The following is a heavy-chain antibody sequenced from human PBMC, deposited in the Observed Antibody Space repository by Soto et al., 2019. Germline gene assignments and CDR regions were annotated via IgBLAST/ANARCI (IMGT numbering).Heavy chain of an antibody. J-gene: IGHJ4*02. CDR2: IYYSGST. Sequence: SETLSLTCTVSGGSISSSSYYWGWIRQPPGKGLEWIGSIYYSGSTYYNPSLKSRVTISVDTSKNQFSLKLSSVTAADTAVYYCAAWITTTPLWTYWGQGTLVTVSS. CDR3: AAWITTTPLWTY. CDR1: GGSISSSSYY. V-gene: IGHV4-39*01. D-gene: IGHD3-22*01.